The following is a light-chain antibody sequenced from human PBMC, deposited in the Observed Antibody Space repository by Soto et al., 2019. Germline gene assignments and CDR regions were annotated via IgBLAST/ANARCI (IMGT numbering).Light chain of an antibody. V-gene: IGLV3-25*02. CDR3: LSADSSRLYV. Sequence: YELAQPPSVSVSPGQTARITCSGDELPKEYAYWYQQKPGQAPLLVIYKDTERPSGIPERFSASSSGTTVTLTISGVQAEDEGDYYCLSADSSRLYVFGTGTKVTVL. J-gene: IGLJ1*01. CDR2: KDT. CDR1: ELPKEY.